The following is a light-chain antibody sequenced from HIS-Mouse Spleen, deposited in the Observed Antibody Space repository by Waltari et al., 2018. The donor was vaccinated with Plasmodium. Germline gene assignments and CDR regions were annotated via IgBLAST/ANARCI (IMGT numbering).Light chain of an antibody. V-gene: IGKV3-15*01. CDR2: GAS. Sequence: EIVMTQSPATLSVSPGERATRSCRASQSVSSNLAWYQQKPGQAPRLLIYGASPRATGIPARFSGSGSGTEFTLTISSLQSEDFAVYYCQQYNNWSFTFGPGTKVDIK. CDR3: QQYNNWSFT. CDR1: QSVSSN. J-gene: IGKJ3*01.